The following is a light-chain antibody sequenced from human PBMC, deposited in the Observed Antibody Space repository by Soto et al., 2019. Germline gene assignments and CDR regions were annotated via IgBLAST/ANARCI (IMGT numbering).Light chain of an antibody. Sequence: QAVVTQEPSLTVSPGGTVTLTCGSNTGAVTSGHYPYWFQQKPGQAPRTLIYDTSNKHSWTPARFSGSLLGGKAALTLSGAQPEDEADYYCLLYYSTSLAFGGGTKVTVL. CDR1: TGAVTSGHY. CDR3: LLYYSTSLA. J-gene: IGLJ2*01. CDR2: DTS. V-gene: IGLV7-46*01.